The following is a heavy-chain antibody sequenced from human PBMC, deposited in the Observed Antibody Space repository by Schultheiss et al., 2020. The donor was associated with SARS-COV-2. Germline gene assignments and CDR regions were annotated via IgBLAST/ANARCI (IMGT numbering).Heavy chain of an antibody. J-gene: IGHJ4*02. Sequence: SVKVSCKASGGTFSSYAITWVRQAPGQGLEWMGGIIPIFGTTNYAQKFQGRVTITADKSTTTVYMELSSLRSEDTAVYYCARSRTVTTYFPDLYFDYWGQGTHVTVSS. CDR1: GGTFSSYA. CDR2: IIPIFGTT. D-gene: IGHD4-17*01. CDR3: ARSRTVTTYFPDLYFDY. V-gene: IGHV1-69*06.